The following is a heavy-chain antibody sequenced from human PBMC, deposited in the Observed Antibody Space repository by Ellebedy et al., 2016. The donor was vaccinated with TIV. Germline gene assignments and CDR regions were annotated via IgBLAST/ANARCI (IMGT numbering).Heavy chain of an antibody. CDR3: ARRHDYGSYSGYFDY. D-gene: IGHD4-23*01. CDR2: IYFSGST. CDR1: GGSISIYY. J-gene: IGHJ4*02. V-gene: IGHV4-59*08. Sequence: MPSETLSLTCTVSGGSISIYYWSWIRQPPGKGLEWIGYIYFSGSTNYNPSLKSRVTISVDSSKNQFSLNLSSVTAADTAVDYCARRHDYGSYSGYFDYWGQGTLVTVSS.